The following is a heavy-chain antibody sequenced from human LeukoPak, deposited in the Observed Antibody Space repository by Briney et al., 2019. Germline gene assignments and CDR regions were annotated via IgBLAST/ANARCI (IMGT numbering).Heavy chain of an antibody. Sequence: GESLKISCKGSGYSFTSYWIGWVRQMPGKGLGWMGSIYPGDSDTRYSPSFQGQVTISADKSISTAYLQWSSLKASDTAMYYCARCLYYYGSGSYYQTTYYYMDVWGKGTTVTVSS. CDR2: IYPGDSDT. CDR1: GYSFTSYW. CDR3: ARCLYYYGSGSYYQTTYYYMDV. D-gene: IGHD3-10*01. V-gene: IGHV5-51*01. J-gene: IGHJ6*03.